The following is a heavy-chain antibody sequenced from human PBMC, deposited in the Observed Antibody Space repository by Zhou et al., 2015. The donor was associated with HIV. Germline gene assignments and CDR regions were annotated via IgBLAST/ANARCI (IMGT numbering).Heavy chain of an antibody. CDR1: GGTFSSYA. V-gene: IGHV1-69*12. CDR2: IIPIFGTA. D-gene: IGHD6-19*01. J-gene: IGHJ4*02. Sequence: QVQLVQSGAEVKKPGSSVKVSCKASGGTFSSYAISWVRQAPGQGLEWMGGIIPIFGTANYAQKFQGRVTITADESTSTAYMELSSLRSEDTAVYYCARGGYRAGYSSGWYHFDYWGQGNPGHRLL. CDR3: ARGGYRAGYSSGWYHFDY.